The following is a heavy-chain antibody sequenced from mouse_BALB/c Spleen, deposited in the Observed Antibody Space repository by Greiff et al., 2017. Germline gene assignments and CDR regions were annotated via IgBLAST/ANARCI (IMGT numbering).Heavy chain of an antibody. V-gene: IGHV3-2*02. CDR3: ARSGLLRLSRYFDV. J-gene: IGHJ1*01. CDR2: ISYSGST. D-gene: IGHD1-2*01. Sequence: EVKLQESGPGLVKPSQSLSLTCTVSGYSITSYYAWYLIQQLPGNQLEWMGYISYSGSTSYNPSLKSRISITRDTSKNQFFLQLNSVTTEDTATYYCARSGLLRLSRYFDVWGAGTTVTVAS. CDR1: GYSITSYYA.